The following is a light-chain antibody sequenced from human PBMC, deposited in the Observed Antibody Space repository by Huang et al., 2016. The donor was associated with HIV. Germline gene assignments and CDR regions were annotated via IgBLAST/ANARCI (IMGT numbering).Light chain of an antibody. CDR1: QGIRSW. J-gene: IGKJ2*01. CDR2: AAS. V-gene: IGKV1D-12*01. Sequence: DIQMTQSPSSVSASVGDRVTITCRASQGIRSWLAAYQQKPGKAPKLLIYAASSLQSRGPSSFSGSGSGTDFTLTISSLQPEDFATYYCQQANSFPYTFGQGTKLEIK. CDR3: QQANSFPYT.